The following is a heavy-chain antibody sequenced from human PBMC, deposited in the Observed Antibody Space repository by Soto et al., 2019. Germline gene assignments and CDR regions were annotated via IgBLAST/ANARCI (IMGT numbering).Heavy chain of an antibody. Sequence: SETLSLTCTVCGGSVSRYYWSWIRQPPGKGLEWIGYIYYSGSTNYNPSLKSRVTISVDTSKNQFSLKLSSVTAADTAVYYCARESATAGYYYYGMDVWGQGTTVTVSS. CDR1: GGSVSRYY. CDR2: IYYSGST. CDR3: ARESATAGYYYYGMDV. V-gene: IGHV4-59*02. D-gene: IGHD6-25*01. J-gene: IGHJ6*02.